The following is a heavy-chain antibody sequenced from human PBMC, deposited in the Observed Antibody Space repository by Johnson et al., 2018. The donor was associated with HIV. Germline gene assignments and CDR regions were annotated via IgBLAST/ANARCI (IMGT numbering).Heavy chain of an antibody. J-gene: IGHJ3*02. V-gene: IGHV3-30*02. CDR2: IRYDGSNK. CDR1: GFTFDDYD. D-gene: IGHD3-22*01. CDR3: ARVDQILDYYDSRAAFDI. Sequence: HVYLVESGGNVVRPGGSLRLSCAASGFTFDDYDMSWVRQAPGKGLEWVAFIRYDGSNKYYADSVKGRLTISRDNSKNTLYLQMNSLRAGDTAVYYCARVDQILDYYDSRAAFDIWGHGTMVTVSS.